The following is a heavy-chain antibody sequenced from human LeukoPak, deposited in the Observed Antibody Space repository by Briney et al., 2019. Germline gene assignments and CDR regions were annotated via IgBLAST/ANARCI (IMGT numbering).Heavy chain of an antibody. CDR3: AKDYYDRSGYSPFDY. Sequence: GGSLRLSCAASGFTFSSYGMHWVRQAPGKGLEWVAFIRYDGSNKYYADSVKGRFTISRDNSKNTLYLQMNSLRAEDTAGYYCAKDYYDRSGYSPFDYWGQGTLVTVSS. CDR2: IRYDGSNK. D-gene: IGHD3-22*01. V-gene: IGHV3-30*02. J-gene: IGHJ4*02. CDR1: GFTFSSYG.